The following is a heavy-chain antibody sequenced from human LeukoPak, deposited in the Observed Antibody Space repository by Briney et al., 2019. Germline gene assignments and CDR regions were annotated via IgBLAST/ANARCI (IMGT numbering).Heavy chain of an antibody. V-gene: IGHV4-34*01. CDR1: GGSLSGYY. CDR3: ARAEGYYYGSGSYYYY. D-gene: IGHD3-10*01. J-gene: IGHJ4*02. CDR2: INHSGST. Sequence: SESLSLTCAVYGGSLSGYYWSWVRQPPGKGLEWIGEINHSGSTNYNPALKSRVTISVGTSKNQISLKLSHVTAADKAVYYCARAEGYYYGSGSYYYYWGQGTLVTVSS.